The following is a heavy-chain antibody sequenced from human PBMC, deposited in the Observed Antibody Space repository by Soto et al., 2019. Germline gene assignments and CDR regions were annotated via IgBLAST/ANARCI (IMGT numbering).Heavy chain of an antibody. CDR2: IYSSGST. Sequence: PSETLSLPCTVSGGSISSSTHYWRWIRQPPGKGLEWIGSIYSSGSTYYNPSLKRRVTISEDTSKNQSALKLSSVTDAHTAVCYCARQDYYDSRDYWGQGTRVTVSS. CDR3: ARQDYYDSRDY. CDR1: GGSISSSTHY. J-gene: IGHJ4*02. V-gene: IGHV4-39*01. D-gene: IGHD3-22*01.